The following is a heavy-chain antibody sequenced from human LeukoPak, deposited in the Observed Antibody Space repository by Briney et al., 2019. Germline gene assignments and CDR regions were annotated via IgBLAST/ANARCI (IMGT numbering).Heavy chain of an antibody. CDR1: GFTFSNYG. CDR3: AKGSDYGDSKAHFDY. V-gene: IGHV3-30*02. J-gene: IGHJ4*02. Sequence: GGSLRLSCGASGFTFSNYGMLWVRQAPGKGLEWVAFIRYDGNNKLYADSMKGRFTISRDNSKNTLYLHINSLRAEDTAVYYCAKGSDYGDSKAHFDYWGQGTLVTVSS. CDR2: IRYDGNNK. D-gene: IGHD4-17*01.